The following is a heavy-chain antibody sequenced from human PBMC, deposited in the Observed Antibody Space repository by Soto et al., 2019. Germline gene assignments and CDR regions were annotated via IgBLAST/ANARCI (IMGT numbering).Heavy chain of an antibody. D-gene: IGHD3-3*01. CDR3: AGYDFWSGYTYRGFDY. V-gene: IGHV4-59*01. CDR1: GGSISSYY. Sequence: SETLSLTCTVSGGSISSYYWSWIRQPPGKGLEWIGYIYYSGSTNYNPSVKSRVTISVDTSKNQFSLKLSSVTAADTAVYYCAGYDFWSGYTYRGFDYWGQGTLVTVSS. CDR2: IYYSGST. J-gene: IGHJ4*02.